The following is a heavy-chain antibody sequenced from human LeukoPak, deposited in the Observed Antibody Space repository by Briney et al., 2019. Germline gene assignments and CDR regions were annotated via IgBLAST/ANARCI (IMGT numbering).Heavy chain of an antibody. D-gene: IGHD1-26*01. CDR2: IYYSGST. J-gene: IGHJ4*02. Sequence: SETLSLTCTVSGGSISGYYWSWIRQPPGKGLEWIGYIYYSGSTNYNPSLKSRVTISVDTSKNQFSLNLSSVTAADTAVYYCARDDSFGSYPYWGQGTLVTVSS. CDR1: GGSISGYY. CDR3: ARDDSFGSYPY. V-gene: IGHV4-59*01.